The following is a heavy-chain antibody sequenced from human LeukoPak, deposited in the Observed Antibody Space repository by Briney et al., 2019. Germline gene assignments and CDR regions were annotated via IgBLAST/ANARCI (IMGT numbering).Heavy chain of an antibody. D-gene: IGHD5-18*01. CDR2: MNPDSGNT. J-gene: IGHJ4*02. CDR3: AKRGYSYGDFDY. CDR1: GYTFTSYD. V-gene: IGHV1-8*01. Sequence: VASVTVSCKASGYTFTSYDMNWVRQAPGQGLEWMGWMNPDSGNTDYAQKLQGRVTMTRNTSITTAYMELSSLRSEDTAVYYCAKRGYSYGDFDYWGQGTLVTVSS.